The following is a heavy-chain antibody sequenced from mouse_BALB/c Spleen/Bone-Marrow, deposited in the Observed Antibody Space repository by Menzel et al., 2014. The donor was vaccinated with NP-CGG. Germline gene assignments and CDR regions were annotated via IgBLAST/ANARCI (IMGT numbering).Heavy chain of an antibody. V-gene: IGHV7-3*02. J-gene: IGHJ2*01. CDR3: ARDGAAWATGYYFDY. CDR2: IRNKANGYTT. D-gene: IGHD3-3*01. Sequence: EVKLVESGGGLVQPGGSLRLSCATSGFTFTDYYMSWVRQPPGKALEWLGFIRNKANGYTTEYSASVKGRFSISRDNSQSILYLQMNTLRAEDSATYYSARDGAAWATGYYFDYWGQGTTLTFSS. CDR1: GFTFTDYY.